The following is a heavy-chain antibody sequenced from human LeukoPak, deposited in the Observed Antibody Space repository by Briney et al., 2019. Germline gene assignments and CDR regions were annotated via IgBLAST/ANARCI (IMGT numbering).Heavy chain of an antibody. V-gene: IGHV3-30-3*01. Sequence: GGSLRLSCAASGFIFSSYAMHWVRQAPGKGLEWVAVISYDGSNKYYADSVKGRFTISRDNSKNTLYLQMNSLRAEDTAVYYCASGYSSYDGFDYWGQGTLVTVSS. CDR3: ASGYSSYDGFDY. J-gene: IGHJ4*02. CDR2: ISYDGSNK. CDR1: GFIFSSYA. D-gene: IGHD5-12*01.